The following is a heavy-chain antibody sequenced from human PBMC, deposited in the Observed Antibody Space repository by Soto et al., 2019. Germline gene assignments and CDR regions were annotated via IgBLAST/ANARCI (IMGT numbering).Heavy chain of an antibody. CDR3: TTDVSYYDSLGGY. J-gene: IGHJ1*01. CDR2: IKSKTDGGTT. D-gene: IGHD3-22*01. Sequence: EVQLVESGGGLVKPGGSLRLSCAASGFTFSNAWMNWVRQAPGKGLEWVGRIKSKTDGGTTDYAAPVKGRFTILRDDSKNTLYLPMNSKKTNDPAVYYFTTDVSYYDSLGGYWGQGTLVTVSS. CDR1: GFTFSNAW. V-gene: IGHV3-15*07.